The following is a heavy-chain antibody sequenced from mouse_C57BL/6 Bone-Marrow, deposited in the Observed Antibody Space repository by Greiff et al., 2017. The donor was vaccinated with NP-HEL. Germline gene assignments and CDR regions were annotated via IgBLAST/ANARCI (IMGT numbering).Heavy chain of an antibody. CDR1: GYTFTSYG. D-gene: IGHD1-1*01. V-gene: IGHV1-58*01. Sequence: EVHLVESGAELVRPGSSVKMSCKTSGYTFTSYGINWVKQRPGQGLEWIGYIYIGNGYTEYNEKFKGKATLTSDTSSSTAYMQLSSLTSEDSAIYFCARDYYGSSYVLYFDYWGQGTTLTVSS. CDR2: IYIGNGYT. J-gene: IGHJ2*01. CDR3: ARDYYGSSYVLYFDY.